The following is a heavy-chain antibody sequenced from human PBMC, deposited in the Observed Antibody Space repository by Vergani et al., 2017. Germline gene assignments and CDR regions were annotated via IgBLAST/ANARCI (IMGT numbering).Heavy chain of an antibody. Sequence: QLQLQESGSGLVKPSQTLSLTCAVSGGSISSGGYSWSWIRQPPGKGLEWIGEINHSGSTNYNPSLKSRVTISVDTSKNQFSLKLSSVTAADTAVYYCARGWASADFWSGYSENWFDPWGQGTLVTVSS. CDR3: ARGWASADFWSGYSENWFDP. J-gene: IGHJ5*02. CDR2: INHSGST. V-gene: IGHV4-30-2*01. CDR1: GGSISSGGYS. D-gene: IGHD3-3*01.